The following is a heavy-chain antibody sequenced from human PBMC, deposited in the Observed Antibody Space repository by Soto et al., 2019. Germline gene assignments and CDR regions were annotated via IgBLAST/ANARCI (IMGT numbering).Heavy chain of an antibody. D-gene: IGHD4-17*01. V-gene: IGHV4-31*11. CDR3: ATRTTVTTFDY. CDR1: GASVTRAGSY. CDR2: IYFDGTT. Sequence: QVQLQESGPGLVKPSQTLSLTCDVSGASVTRAGSYWGWIRQRPGQGLEWIGYIYFDGTTYYNPSLKSRVIISADTSRNQFSLSLSFLPAADTAVYYCATRTTVTTFDYWGKGTRVTVSS. J-gene: IGHJ4*02.